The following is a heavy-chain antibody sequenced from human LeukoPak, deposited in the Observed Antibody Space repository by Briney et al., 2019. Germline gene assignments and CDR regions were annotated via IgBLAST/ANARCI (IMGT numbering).Heavy chain of an antibody. CDR3: ARDGYGPDV. D-gene: IGHD5-24*01. V-gene: IGHV4-59*06. J-gene: IGHJ6*02. CDR2: IYYSGST. Sequence: SETLSLTCTVSGGSISSYYWSWIRQPPGKGLEWIGYIYYSGSTYYNPSLKSRVTISVDTSKNQFSLKLSSVTAADTAVYYCARDGYGPDVWGQGTTVTVSS. CDR1: GGSISSYY.